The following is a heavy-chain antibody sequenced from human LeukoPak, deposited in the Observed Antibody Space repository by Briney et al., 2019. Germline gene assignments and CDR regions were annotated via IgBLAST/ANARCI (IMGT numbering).Heavy chain of an antibody. CDR3: ARDRSDSGDYVLLDH. CDR2: INPYNGNT. V-gene: IGHV1-18*01. J-gene: IGHJ4*02. D-gene: IGHD4-17*01. Sequence: WASVKVSCKASGYTFPTYGTSWVRQAPEQGLGGMGGINPYNGNTNYAQNLQGRVTMTTDTSTRTAYMEVRTLRSDDTAVYYCARDRSDSGDYVLLDHWGQGTLVTVSS. CDR1: GYTFPTYG.